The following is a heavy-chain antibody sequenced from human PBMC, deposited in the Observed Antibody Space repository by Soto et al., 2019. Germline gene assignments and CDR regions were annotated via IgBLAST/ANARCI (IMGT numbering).Heavy chain of an antibody. Sequence: QVQLVESGGGLVKPGGSLRLSCAASGFTFSDYYMSWIRQAAGKGLEWVSYISSSGSSIYYADSVKDRFTISRDNAKDSLYLQMNSLRAEDTAVYYCARGCANSGYECDDAFDIWGQGTMVTVSS. V-gene: IGHV3-11*01. D-gene: IGHD3-22*01. CDR2: ISSSGSSI. CDR3: ARGCANSGYECDDAFDI. CDR1: GFTFSDYY. J-gene: IGHJ3*02.